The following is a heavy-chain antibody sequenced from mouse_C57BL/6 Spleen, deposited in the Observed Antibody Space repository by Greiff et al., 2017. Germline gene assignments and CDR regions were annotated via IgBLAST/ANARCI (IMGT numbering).Heavy chain of an antibody. D-gene: IGHD2-12*01. CDR1: GYTFTSYW. V-gene: IGHV1-74*01. CDR3: AICASNDDWFAY. CDR2: IHPSDSDT. Sequence: VQLQQPGAELVKPGASVKVSCKASGYTFTSYWMHWVKQRPGQGLEWIGRIHPSDSDTNYNQKFKGKATLTVDKSSSTAYMQLSSLTSEDSAVYYCAICASNDDWFAYWGQGTLVTVSA. J-gene: IGHJ3*01.